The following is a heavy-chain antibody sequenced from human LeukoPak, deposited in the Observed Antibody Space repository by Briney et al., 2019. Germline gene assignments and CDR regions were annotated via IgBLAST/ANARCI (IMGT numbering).Heavy chain of an antibody. CDR2: INPSGGST. V-gene: IGHV1-46*01. D-gene: IGHD5-24*01. J-gene: IGHJ3*02. CDR3: ARGNGYSPRGGFDI. Sequence: ASVKVSCKASGYSFTNYYIHWVRQAPGQGLEWMGMINPSGGSTSYAQKFQGRVTMTRDTSTSTVYMDLSSLRPDDTVVYYCARGNGYSPRGGFDIWGQGTMVTVSS. CDR1: GYSFTNYY.